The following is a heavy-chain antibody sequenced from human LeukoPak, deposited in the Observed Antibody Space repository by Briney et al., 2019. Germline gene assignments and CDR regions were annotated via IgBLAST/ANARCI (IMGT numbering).Heavy chain of an antibody. CDR1: GFTFSSYA. CDR3: AKRLVLSVDYFDY. V-gene: IGHV3-23*01. D-gene: IGHD6-19*01. CDR2: ISGSGGST. J-gene: IGHJ4*02. Sequence: GGSLRLSCAASGFTFSSYAMSWVRQAPGKGLEWVSAISGSGGSTYYADSVKGQFTISRDNSKNTLYLQMNSLRAEDTAVYYCAKRLVLSVDYFDYWGQGTLVTVSS.